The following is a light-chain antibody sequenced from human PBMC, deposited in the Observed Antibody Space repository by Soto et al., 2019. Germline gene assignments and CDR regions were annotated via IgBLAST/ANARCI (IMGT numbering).Light chain of an antibody. CDR3: LQDYDFPYT. V-gene: IGKV1-6*01. CDR2: AAS. CDR1: QDIRVD. J-gene: IGKJ2*01. Sequence: GNRDIITFRASQDIRVDVGWLQQRPGHAPNLLIYAASTLHTGVPSTFTGSGSGTDFTLTINDLQPEDVATYFCLQDYDFPYTFGQGTKLEI.